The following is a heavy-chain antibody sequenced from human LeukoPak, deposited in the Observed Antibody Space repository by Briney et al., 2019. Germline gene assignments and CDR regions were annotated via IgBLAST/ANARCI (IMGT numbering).Heavy chain of an antibody. CDR3: AKGGPHYGSGSYYAFDY. D-gene: IGHD3-10*01. Sequence: GGSLRLSCAASGFTFSSYSMNWVRQAPGKGLEWVTVISDDGNNKYFADSVKGRFTISRDNSKNTLYLQMNSLRAEDTAVYYCAKGGPHYGSGSYYAFDYWGQGTLVTASS. J-gene: IGHJ4*02. CDR1: GFTFSSYS. CDR2: ISDDGNNK. V-gene: IGHV3-30*18.